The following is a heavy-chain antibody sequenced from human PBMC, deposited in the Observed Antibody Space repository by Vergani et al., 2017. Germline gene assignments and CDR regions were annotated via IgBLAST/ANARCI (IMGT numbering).Heavy chain of an antibody. CDR2: ISGSGGST. V-gene: IGHV3-23*04. CDR3: AKDASIVGATGGWPDAFDI. D-gene: IGHD1-26*01. CDR1: GFTVSSNY. Sequence: EVQLVESGGGLVQPGGSLRLSCAASGFTVSSNYMSWVRQAPGKGLEWVSAISGSGGSTYYADSVKGRFTISRDNSKNTLYLQMNSLRAEDTAVYYCAKDASIVGATGGWPDAFDIWGQGTMVTVSS. J-gene: IGHJ3*02.